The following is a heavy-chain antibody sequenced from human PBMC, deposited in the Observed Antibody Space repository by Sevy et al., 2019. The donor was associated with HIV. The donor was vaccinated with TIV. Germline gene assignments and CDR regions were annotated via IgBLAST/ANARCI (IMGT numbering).Heavy chain of an antibody. J-gene: IGHJ6*02. CDR2: ISYDGSNK. CDR1: GFTFSSYG. CDR3: AKDLMGGDCISSRCPDYYYYGMDV. V-gene: IGHV3-30*18. D-gene: IGHD2-2*01. Sequence: GGSLRLSCAASGFTFSSYGMHWVRQAPGKGLEWVAVISYDGSNKYYADSVKGRFTISRDNSKNTLYLQMNSLRAEDTALYYFAKDLMGGDCISSRCPDYYYYGMDVWGQGTTVTVSS.